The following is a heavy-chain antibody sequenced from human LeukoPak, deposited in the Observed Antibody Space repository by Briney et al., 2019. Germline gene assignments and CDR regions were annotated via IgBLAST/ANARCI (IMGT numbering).Heavy chain of an antibody. D-gene: IGHD2-2*01. Sequence: SVRVSCKASGGTFSSYAISWVRQAPGQGLEWMGGIIPIFGTANYAQKFQGRVTITTDESTSTAYMELSSLRSEDTAVYYCARGYCSSTSCWLVLDYWGQGTLVTVSS. CDR3: ARGYCSSTSCWLVLDY. V-gene: IGHV1-69*05. CDR1: GGTFSSYA. J-gene: IGHJ4*02. CDR2: IIPIFGTA.